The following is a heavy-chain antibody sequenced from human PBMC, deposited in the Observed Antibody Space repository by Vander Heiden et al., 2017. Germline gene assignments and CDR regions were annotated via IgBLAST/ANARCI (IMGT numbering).Heavy chain of an antibody. CDR3: AKFLNGDYGMDV. V-gene: IGHV3-23*01. CDR1: GFTFSSYA. Sequence: EVQLLESGGGLVQPGGSLRLSCAASGFTFSSYAVSWVPQAPGKGLEWVSAISGSGGSTYYADSVKGRFTISRDNSKNTLYLQMNSLRAEDTAVYYCAKFLNGDYGMDVWGQGTTVTVSS. D-gene: IGHD2-8*01. J-gene: IGHJ6*02. CDR2: ISGSGGST.